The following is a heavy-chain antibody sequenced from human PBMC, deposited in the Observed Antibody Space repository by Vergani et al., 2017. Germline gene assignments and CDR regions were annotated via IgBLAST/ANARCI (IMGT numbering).Heavy chain of an antibody. CDR2: INPSGGST. CDR1: GYTFTSYY. D-gene: IGHD3-10*01. J-gene: IGHJ3*02. V-gene: IGHV1-46*01. Sequence: QVQLVQSGAEVKKPGASVMVSCNASGYTFTSYYMHWVRPPPGQGLEWMGIINPSGGSTSYAQKFQGRVTMTRDTSTSTVYMELSSLRSEDTAVYYCARVGYYGSGIFADAFDIWGQGTMVTVSS. CDR3: ARVGYYGSGIFADAFDI.